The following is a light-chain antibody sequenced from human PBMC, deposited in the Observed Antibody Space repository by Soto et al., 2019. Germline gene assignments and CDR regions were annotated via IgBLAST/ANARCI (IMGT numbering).Light chain of an antibody. CDR2: DAS. CDR3: QQYNNWPET. Sequence: EIVMTQSPATLSVSPGERATLSCRASQSVSSNLAWYQQKVGQAPRVLIYDASTRATGIPGRFSGNGSGTEFTLTISSLQSEDFAVYYCQQYNNWPETFGQGTKVDIK. J-gene: IGKJ1*01. CDR1: QSVSSN. V-gene: IGKV3-15*01.